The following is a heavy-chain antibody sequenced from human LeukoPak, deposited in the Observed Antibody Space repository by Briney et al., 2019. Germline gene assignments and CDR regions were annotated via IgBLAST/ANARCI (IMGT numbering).Heavy chain of an antibody. D-gene: IGHD1-1*01. CDR1: GFTFSRYS. Sequence: PGGSLRLSCAASGFTFSRYSMNWVRQAPGKGLEWVSYISSSSSTIYYADSVKGRCTISRDNAKNSLYLQMNSLRAEDTAVYFCAKSRSGSANWALQIFDNWGQGTLVTVSS. CDR2: ISSSSSTI. J-gene: IGHJ4*02. CDR3: AKSRSGSANWALQIFDN. V-gene: IGHV3-48*04.